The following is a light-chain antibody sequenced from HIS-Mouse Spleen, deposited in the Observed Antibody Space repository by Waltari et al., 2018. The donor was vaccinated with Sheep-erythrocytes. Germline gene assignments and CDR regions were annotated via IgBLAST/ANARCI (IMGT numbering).Light chain of an antibody. CDR1: SSDVGGYNY. V-gene: IGLV2-11*01. CDR2: DVR. J-gene: IGLJ1*01. CDR3: CSYAGSYNHV. Sequence: QSALTQPRSVSGSPGQSVTISCTGTSSDVGGYNYVSWYQQHPGKAPKLMIYDVRKRPSGVPYRFSGAKSGNTASLTISGLQAEEEADYYCCSYAGSYNHVFATGTKVTVL.